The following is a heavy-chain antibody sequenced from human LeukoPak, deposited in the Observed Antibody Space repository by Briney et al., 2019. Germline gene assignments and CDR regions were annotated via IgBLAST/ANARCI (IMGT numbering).Heavy chain of an antibody. CDR2: IYHSGST. CDR1: GYSINSGYY. J-gene: IGHJ6*03. Sequence: SETLSLTCTVSGYSINSGYYWGWIRQPPGKGLEWIGSIYHSGSTYYNPSLKSRVSISVDTSKNQVSLRLTSVTAADTAVYYCARGTISMDVWGRGTTVTISS. V-gene: IGHV4-38-2*02. CDR3: ARGTISMDV. D-gene: IGHD3-9*01.